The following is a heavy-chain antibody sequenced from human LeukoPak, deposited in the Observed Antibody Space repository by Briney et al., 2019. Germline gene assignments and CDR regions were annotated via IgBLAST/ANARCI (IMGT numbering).Heavy chain of an antibody. CDR3: ARERGGGSYSLDY. D-gene: IGHD1-26*01. CDR1: GYTFTSYY. V-gene: IGHV1-46*01. J-gene: IGHJ4*02. CDR2: INPSGGST. Sequence: ASVKVSCKASGYTFTSYYMHWVRQATGQGLAWMGIINPSGGSTSYAQKFRGRVTMTRDMSTSTVYMELSSLRSEDTAVYYCARERGGGSYSLDYWGQGTLVTVCS.